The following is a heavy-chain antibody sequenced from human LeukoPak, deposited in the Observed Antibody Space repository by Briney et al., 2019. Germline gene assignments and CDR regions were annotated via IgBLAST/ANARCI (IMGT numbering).Heavy chain of an antibody. D-gene: IGHD3-22*01. Sequence: GGSLRLSCAASGFTVSSIHMVWVRQAPGKGLEWVSVTYTGGNSCYADSVKGRFIISRDISKNTLYLQMNSLRAEDSALYYCARGGRGSAAVVAPRSFDIWGQGTMVTVSS. CDR3: ARGGRGSAAVVAPRSFDI. CDR2: TYTGGNS. CDR1: GFTVSSIH. J-gene: IGHJ3*02. V-gene: IGHV3-53*01.